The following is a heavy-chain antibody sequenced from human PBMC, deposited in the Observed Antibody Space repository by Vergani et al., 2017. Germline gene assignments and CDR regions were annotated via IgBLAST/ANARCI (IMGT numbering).Heavy chain of an antibody. CDR2: INHSGST. V-gene: IGHV4-34*01. CDR1: GGSFSGYY. J-gene: IGHJ6*03. D-gene: IGHD2-2*02. Sequence: QVQLQQWGPGLLKPSETLSLTCAVYGGSFSGYYWSWIRQPPGKGLEWIGEINHSGSTNYNPSLKSRVTISVDTSKNQFSLKLSSVTAADTAVYYCARVRVVVVPAAISYYYYYMDVWGKGTTVTVS. CDR3: ARVRVVVVPAAISYYYYYMDV.